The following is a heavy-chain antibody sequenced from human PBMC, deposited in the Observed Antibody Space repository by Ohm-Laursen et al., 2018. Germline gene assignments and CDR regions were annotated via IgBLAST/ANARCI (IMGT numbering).Heavy chain of an antibody. Sequence: TLSLTYTVSGGSISSGGYYWSWIRQHPGKGLEWIGYIYYSGSTYYNPSLKSRVTISVDTSKNQFSLKLSSVTAADTAVYYCARVGGELLSYFDYWGQGTLVTVSS. CDR3: ARVGGELLSYFDY. J-gene: IGHJ4*02. D-gene: IGHD3-10*01. CDR2: IYYSGST. V-gene: IGHV4-31*03. CDR1: GGSISSGGYY.